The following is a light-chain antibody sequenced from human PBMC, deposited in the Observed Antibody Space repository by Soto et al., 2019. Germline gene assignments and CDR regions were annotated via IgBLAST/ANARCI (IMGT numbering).Light chain of an antibody. CDR2: GAS. CDR3: QQYGSSPLFT. V-gene: IGKV3-20*01. CDR1: QSVSSSY. J-gene: IGKJ3*01. Sequence: EIVLTQSPGTLSLSPGERATLSCRASQSVSSSYLAWYQQKSGQAPRLLIYGASSRATGIPDRFSGSGSGTDFTLTISRLEPEDFAVYYCQQYGSSPLFTFGPGTRVHIK.